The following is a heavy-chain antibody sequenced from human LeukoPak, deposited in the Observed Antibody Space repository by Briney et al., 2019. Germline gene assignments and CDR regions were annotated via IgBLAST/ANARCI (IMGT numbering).Heavy chain of an antibody. Sequence: PSETLSLTCTVSGGSISSYYWSWIRQPAGKGLEWIGRIYTSGSTNYNPSLKSRVTMSVDTSKNQFSLKLSSVTAADTAVYYCARDKSYGSGSYYTSNRFDPWGQGTLVTVSS. CDR1: GGSISSYY. J-gene: IGHJ5*02. V-gene: IGHV4-4*07. CDR2: IYTSGST. D-gene: IGHD3-10*01. CDR3: ARDKSYGSGSYYTSNRFDP.